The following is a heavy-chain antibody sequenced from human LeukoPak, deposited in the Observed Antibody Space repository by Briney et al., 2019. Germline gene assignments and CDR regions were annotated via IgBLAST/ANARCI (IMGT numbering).Heavy chain of an antibody. CDR1: GFTFSIYD. D-gene: IGHD5-12*01. CDR3: ARWSGYDYDY. V-gene: IGHV3-13*01. J-gene: IGHJ4*02. CDR2: IATAGDT. Sequence: GGSLSLSCAPSGFTFSIYDMLWVRDATGKGLEGVSAIATAGDTYYPGSVKGRFTISREHAKDSLYLQKNSLSAGDTAVYYCARWSGYDYDYWGQGTLVTVSS.